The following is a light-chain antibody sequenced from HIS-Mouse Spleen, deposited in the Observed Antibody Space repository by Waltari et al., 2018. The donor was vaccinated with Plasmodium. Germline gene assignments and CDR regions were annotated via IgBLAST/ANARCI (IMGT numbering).Light chain of an antibody. CDR2: KDS. CDR3: YSTDSSGNHRV. J-gene: IGLJ3*02. Sequence: SYELTQPPSVSVSPGQTARITCSGDALPKKYAYWYQQKAGQAPGLVIDKDSKRPSGIPERFSGSRSGTMATLTTRGAQGEDEADYYCYSTDSSGNHRVFGGGTKLTVL. CDR1: ALPKKY. V-gene: IGLV3-10*01.